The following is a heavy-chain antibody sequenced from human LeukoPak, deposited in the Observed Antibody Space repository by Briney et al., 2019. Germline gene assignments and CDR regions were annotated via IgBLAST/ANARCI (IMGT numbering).Heavy chain of an antibody. V-gene: IGHV3-7*01. CDR1: GFTFSSYW. CDR3: ARDSYCSGGSCCGTIWFDP. Sequence: GGSLRLSCAASGFTFSSYWMSWVRQAPGKGLEWVANIKQDGSEKYYVDSVKGRFTISRDNAKSSLYLQMNSLRAEDTAVYYCARDSYCSGGSCCGTIWFDPWGQGTLVTVSS. J-gene: IGHJ5*02. D-gene: IGHD2-15*01. CDR2: IKQDGSEK.